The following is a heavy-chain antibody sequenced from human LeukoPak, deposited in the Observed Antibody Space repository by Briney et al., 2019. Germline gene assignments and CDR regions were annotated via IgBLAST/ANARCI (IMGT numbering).Heavy chain of an antibody. CDR3: ARDHSLFRGVIGFDY. J-gene: IGHJ4*02. CDR2: IYTSGST. V-gene: IGHV4-61*02. Sequence: SETLSLTCTVSGGSISSCSYYWSWIRQPAGKGLEWIGRIYTSGSTNYNPSLKSRVTISVDTSKNQFSLKLSSVTAADTAVYYYARDHSLFRGVIGFDYWGQGTLVTVSS. CDR1: GGSISSCSYY. D-gene: IGHD3-10*01.